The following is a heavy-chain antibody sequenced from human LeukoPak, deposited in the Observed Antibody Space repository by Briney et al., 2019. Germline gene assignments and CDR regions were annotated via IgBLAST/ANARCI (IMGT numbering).Heavy chain of an antibody. V-gene: IGHV4-30-4*01. CDR3: ARRVRGVSYIDP. D-gene: IGHD3-10*01. Sequence: PSQTLSLTCTVSGGSISSGDYYWSWIRQPPGKGLEWIGYIYYSGSTYYNPSLKSRVTISVDTSKNQFSLKLSSVTAADTAVYYCARRVRGVSYIDPWGQGTLVTVSS. CDR2: IYYSGST. J-gene: IGHJ5*02. CDR1: GGSISSGDYY.